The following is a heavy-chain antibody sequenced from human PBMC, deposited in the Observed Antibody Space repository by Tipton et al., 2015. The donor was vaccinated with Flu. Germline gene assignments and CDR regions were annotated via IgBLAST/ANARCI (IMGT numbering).Heavy chain of an antibody. J-gene: IGHJ4*02. Sequence: TLSLTCTVSGGSISSYYWSWIRQPPGKGLEWIGYIYYSGSTNYNPSLKSRVTISVDTSKNQFSLKLSSVTAADTAVYYCAAVRGVIRYDYWGQGTLVTVSS. CDR3: AAVRGVIRYDY. D-gene: IGHD3-10*01. V-gene: IGHV4-59*01. CDR2: IYYSGST. CDR1: GGSISSYY.